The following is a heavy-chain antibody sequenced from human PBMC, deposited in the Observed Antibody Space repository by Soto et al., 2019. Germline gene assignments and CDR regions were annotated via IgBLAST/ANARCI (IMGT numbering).Heavy chain of an antibody. Sequence: EVQLVESGGGLVQPGGSLRLSCAASGFTFSSYMLNWVRQAPGKGLEWISYISSSSSTINYADSVKGRFTISRDNAKNSLYLQMNSLRDEDTAVYYCARDVGGSGYNAFDIWGQGTMVTVSS. CDR2: ISSSSSTI. D-gene: IGHD5-12*01. J-gene: IGHJ3*02. V-gene: IGHV3-48*02. CDR1: GFTFSSYM. CDR3: ARDVGGSGYNAFDI.